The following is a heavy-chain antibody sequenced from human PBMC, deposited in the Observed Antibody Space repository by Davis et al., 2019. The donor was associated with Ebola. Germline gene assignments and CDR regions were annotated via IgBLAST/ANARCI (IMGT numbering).Heavy chain of an antibody. V-gene: IGHV4-39*01. CDR1: GGSISSYY. CDR3: ARVGDSGGLGFASAFDI. Sequence: PSETLSLTCTVSGGSISSYYWGWIRQPPGKGLEWIGSIYYSGSTYYNPSLKSRVTISVDTSKNQFSLKLSSVTTADTAVYYCARVGDSGGLGFASAFDIWGQGTMVTVSS. CDR2: IYYSGST. J-gene: IGHJ3*02. D-gene: IGHD3-16*01.